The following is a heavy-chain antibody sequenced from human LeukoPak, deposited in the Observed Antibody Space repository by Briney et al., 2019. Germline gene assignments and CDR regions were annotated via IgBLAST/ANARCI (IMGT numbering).Heavy chain of an antibody. CDR1: GYTFTSYY. CDR2: INPSGGST. Sequence: ASVKVSCKASGYTFTSYYMHWVRQAPGQGLEWMGIINPSGGSTSYAQKFQGRVTMTRDMSTSTAYMELSSLRSEDTAVYYCARRRDGYNLNYYYYYMDVWGKGTTVTVSS. CDR3: ARRRDGYNLNYYYYYMDV. J-gene: IGHJ6*03. D-gene: IGHD5-24*01. V-gene: IGHV1-46*01.